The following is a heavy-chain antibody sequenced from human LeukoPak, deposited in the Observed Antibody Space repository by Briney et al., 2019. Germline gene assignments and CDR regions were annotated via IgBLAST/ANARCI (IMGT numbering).Heavy chain of an antibody. D-gene: IGHD6-6*01. CDR2: IYTSGST. CDR3: AREGYSSSSITAIDY. Sequence: SETLSLTCTVSGGSISSYYWSWIRQPAGKGLEWIGRIYTSGSTNYNPSLKSRVTMSVDTSKNQLSLKLSSVTAADTAVYYCAREGYSSSSITAIDYWGQGTLVTVSS. J-gene: IGHJ4*02. V-gene: IGHV4-4*07. CDR1: GGSISSYY.